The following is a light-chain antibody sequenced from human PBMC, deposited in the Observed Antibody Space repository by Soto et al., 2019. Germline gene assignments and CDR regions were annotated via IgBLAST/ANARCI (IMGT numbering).Light chain of an antibody. CDR3: AAWDDSLSGPHVV. V-gene: IGLV1-47*01. J-gene: IGLJ2*01. Sequence: QSVLTQPPSASGTPGQRVTISCSGGSSNIGSNYVYWYQQLPGTAPILLIYRNDQRPSGVPDRFSGYKSGTSASLAISGLRSEDEADYYCAAWDDSLSGPHVVFGGGTKVTVL. CDR1: SSNIGSNY. CDR2: RND.